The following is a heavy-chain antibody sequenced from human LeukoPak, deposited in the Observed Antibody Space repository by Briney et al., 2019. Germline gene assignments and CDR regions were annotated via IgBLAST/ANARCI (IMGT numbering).Heavy chain of an antibody. CDR3: ARPKGYSSSTKHAPPNWFDP. J-gene: IGHJ5*02. D-gene: IGHD6-6*01. Sequence: GGSLRLSCAASGFTFSSYWMPWVRQAPGKGLVWVSRINSDGSSTSYADSVKGRFTISRDNAKNTLYLQMNSLRAEDTAVYYCARPKGYSSSTKHAPPNWFDPWGQGTLVTVSS. CDR1: GFTFSSYW. V-gene: IGHV3-74*01. CDR2: INSDGSST.